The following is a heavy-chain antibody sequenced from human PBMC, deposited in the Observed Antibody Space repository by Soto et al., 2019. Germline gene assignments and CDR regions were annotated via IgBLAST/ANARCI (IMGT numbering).Heavy chain of an antibody. CDR2: MSHSGGT. CDR1: GGFVSSGSYY. D-gene: IGHD6-19*01. V-gene: IGHV4-61*01. CDR3: ASFKTYSSGWYSAFDI. Sequence: SETLSLTCAVYGGFVSSGSYYRSWIRQPPGKGLEWIGEMSHSGGTHFNPSLKSRVTISVDTSKNQFSLKMSSVTAADTAVYYCASFKTYSSGWYSAFDIWGQGTMVTVSS. J-gene: IGHJ3*02.